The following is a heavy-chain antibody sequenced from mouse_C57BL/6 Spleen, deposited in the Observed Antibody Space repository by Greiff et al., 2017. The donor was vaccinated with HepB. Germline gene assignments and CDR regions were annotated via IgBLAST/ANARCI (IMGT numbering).Heavy chain of an antibody. D-gene: IGHD1-1*01. J-gene: IGHJ4*01. CDR2: IDPSDSYT. Sequence: QVQLQQPGAELVRPGTSVKLSCKASGYTFTSYWMHWVKQRPGQGLEWIGVIDPSDSYTNYNQKFKGKATLTVDTSSSTTYMQLSSLTSEDSAVYYCARRHYYGSSYGAMDYWGQGTSVTVSS. CDR1: GYTFTSYW. CDR3: ARRHYYGSSYGAMDY. V-gene: IGHV1-59*01.